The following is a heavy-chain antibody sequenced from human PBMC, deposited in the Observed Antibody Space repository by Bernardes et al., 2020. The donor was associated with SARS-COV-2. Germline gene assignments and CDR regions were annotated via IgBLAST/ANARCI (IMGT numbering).Heavy chain of an antibody. CDR2: INPGGGQT. V-gene: IGHV1-46*01. CDR3: ARDALWGSEDYFDY. D-gene: IGHD7-27*01. J-gene: IGHJ4*02. Sequence: ASVKVSCKASGYTFSSYYIHWVRQAPGQGFEWMGIINPGGGQTNYAQKFQGRVTMTRDTSTSTVYMELNSLRSDDTAVYYCARDALWGSEDYFDYWGQGSLVTLSS. CDR1: GYTFSSYY.